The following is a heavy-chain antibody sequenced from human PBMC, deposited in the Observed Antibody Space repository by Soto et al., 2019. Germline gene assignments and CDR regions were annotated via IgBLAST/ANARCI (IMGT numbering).Heavy chain of an antibody. CDR1: GFTVSSNY. CDR3: AGSVGGGFDY. CDR2: VYIGGNT. J-gene: IGHJ4*02. Sequence: EVQLVESGGGLVQPGGSLRLSGPASGFTVSSNYMSWVCQAPGKGLEWVSVVYIGGNTYYAESVEDRFTISRDNFQNMLYLQMDSVRAEDTGVYFRAGSVGGGFDYWGQGTLVTVSS. V-gene: IGHV3-66*01. D-gene: IGHD3-16*01.